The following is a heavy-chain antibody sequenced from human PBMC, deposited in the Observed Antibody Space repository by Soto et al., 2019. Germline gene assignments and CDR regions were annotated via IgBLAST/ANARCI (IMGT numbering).Heavy chain of an antibody. CDR1: GYSFTIYW. CDR2: IYPGDSDT. J-gene: IGHJ4*02. Sequence: GESLKISCKGSGYSFTIYWIAWVRQMPGKGLECMGIIYPGDSDTRYSPSFEGQVTMTRDTSISTAYMELSRLRSDDTAVYYCARGGKIVVVPAAYDYWGQGTLVTVSS. CDR3: ARGGKIVVVPAAYDY. V-gene: IGHV5-51*01. D-gene: IGHD2-2*01.